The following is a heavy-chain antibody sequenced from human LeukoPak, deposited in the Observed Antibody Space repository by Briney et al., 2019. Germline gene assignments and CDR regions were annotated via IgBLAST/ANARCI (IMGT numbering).Heavy chain of an antibody. CDR2: INHSGST. Sequence: PSETLSLTCAVYGGSFSGYYWSWIRQPPGRGLEWIGEINHSGSTNYNPSLKSRVTISVDTSKNQFSLKLSSVTAADTAVYYCARGGTVALTFWDYYYGMDVWGQGTTVTVSS. CDR3: ARGGTVALTFWDYYYGMDV. J-gene: IGHJ6*02. CDR1: GGSFSGYY. V-gene: IGHV4-34*01. D-gene: IGHD6-19*01.